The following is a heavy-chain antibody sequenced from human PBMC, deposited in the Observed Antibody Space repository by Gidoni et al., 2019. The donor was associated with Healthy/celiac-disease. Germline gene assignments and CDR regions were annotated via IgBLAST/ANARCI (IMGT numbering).Heavy chain of an antibody. Sequence: QLQLQESGPGLVKPSETLSLTCTVSGGSISSSSYYWGWIRQPPGKGLAWIGSIYYSGSTYYNPSLKSRVTISVDTSKNQFSLKLSSVTAADTAVYYCARHRMTTVTTSAFDIWGQGTMVTVSS. D-gene: IGHD4-17*01. CDR1: GGSISSSSYY. CDR2: IYYSGST. CDR3: ARHRMTTVTTSAFDI. J-gene: IGHJ3*02. V-gene: IGHV4-39*01.